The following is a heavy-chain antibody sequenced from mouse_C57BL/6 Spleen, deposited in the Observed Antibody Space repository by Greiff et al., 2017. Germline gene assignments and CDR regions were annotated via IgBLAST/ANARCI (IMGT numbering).Heavy chain of an antibody. V-gene: IGHV5-4*01. CDR3: AREEDYTGVDY. CDR1: GFTFSSYA. Sequence: EVKLMESGGGLVKPGGSLKLSCAASGFTFSSYAMSWVRQTPEKRLEWVATISDGGSYTYYPDNVKGRFTISRDNAKNNLYLQMSHLKSEDTAMYYCAREEDYTGVDYWGQGTTLTVSS. J-gene: IGHJ2*01. CDR2: ISDGGSYT. D-gene: IGHD2-12*01.